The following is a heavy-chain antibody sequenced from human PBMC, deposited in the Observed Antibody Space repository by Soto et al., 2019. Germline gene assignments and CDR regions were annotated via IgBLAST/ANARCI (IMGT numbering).Heavy chain of an antibody. V-gene: IGHV3-30-3*01. CDR1: QFSFRSYA. D-gene: IGHD3-9*01. CDR2: ISFDGNSL. Sequence: PEGALRLCCSASQFSFRSYAMHWIRQSPGKGLEWVAVISFDGNSLHYADSVRDRFTISRDNSKNTLYLQMNNLRPEDTAVYYCARTFDTITYYFDYWGQGTVVTFSS. CDR3: ARTFDTITYYFDY. J-gene: IGHJ4*02.